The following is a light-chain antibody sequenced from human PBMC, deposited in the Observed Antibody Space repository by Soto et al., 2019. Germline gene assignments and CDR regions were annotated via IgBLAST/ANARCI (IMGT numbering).Light chain of an antibody. V-gene: IGKV3-20*01. J-gene: IGKJ5*01. CDR3: QRYGSSAIT. Sequence: WRQSQLNPSLSTEEILPPLCRASQSVSSSYLAWYQQKPGQAPRLLIYGASRRATGIADRFSGRGSGTDFTRTISRLEPEDLAVYCCQRYGSSAITFGQGTVLEI. CDR1: QSVSSSY. CDR2: GAS.